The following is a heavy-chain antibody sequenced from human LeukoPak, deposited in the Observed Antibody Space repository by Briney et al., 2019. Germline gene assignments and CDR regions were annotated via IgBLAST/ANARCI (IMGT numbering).Heavy chain of an antibody. V-gene: IGHV3-9*01. CDR2: ISWNSGSI. D-gene: IGHD4-17*01. CDR1: GFTFDVYA. J-gene: IGHJ3*01. CDR3: AKGTTVTSALGS. Sequence: PGRSLRLSCAASGFTFDVYAMHWVSQAPRKGLEWVSSISWNSGSIGYADSVKGRFTISRDNAKNSLYLQMNSLRTEDTALYYCAKGTTVTSALGSWGQGTMVTVSS.